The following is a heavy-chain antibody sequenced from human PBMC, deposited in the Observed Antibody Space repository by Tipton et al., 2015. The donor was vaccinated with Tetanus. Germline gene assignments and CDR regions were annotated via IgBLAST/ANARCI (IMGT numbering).Heavy chain of an antibody. Sequence: SLRLSCAASGFTFSSYAMSWVRQAPGKGLEWISVIYGGGSRTYYVDSMGGRFTVSRDDSKNMLYLQMNSLRAEDTAVYYCAKDHFRDAFDIWGQGTMVTVSS. CDR1: GFTFSSYA. CDR2: IYGGGSRT. J-gene: IGHJ3*02. CDR3: AKDHFRDAFDI. V-gene: IGHV3-23*03. D-gene: IGHD3-3*02.